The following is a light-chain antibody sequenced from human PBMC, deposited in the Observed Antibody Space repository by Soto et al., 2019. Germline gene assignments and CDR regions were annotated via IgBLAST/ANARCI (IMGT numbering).Light chain of an antibody. CDR3: QQYSDYSS. CDR2: DAS. CDR1: QTINKW. V-gene: IGKV1-5*01. Sequence: DIQMTQSPSTLSASVGDRVTITCRASQTINKWLAWYQQKPGKAPQLLISDASSLQNGVPSRFSGSGSGTEFTLTISSLRPEEFATYYCQQYSDYSSFGHGTKVEIK. J-gene: IGKJ1*01.